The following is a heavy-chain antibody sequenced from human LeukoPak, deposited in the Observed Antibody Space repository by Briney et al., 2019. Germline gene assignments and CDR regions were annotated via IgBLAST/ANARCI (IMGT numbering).Heavy chain of an antibody. Sequence: SETLSLTCTVSGGSISSHYWSWIRQPPGKGLEWIGYIYYSGSTNYNPSLKSRVTISVDTSKNQFSLKLSSVTAADTAVYYCARGYDSSGYYPYWGQGTLVTVSS. CDR3: ARGYDSSGYYPY. CDR2: IYYSGST. D-gene: IGHD3-22*01. CDR1: GGSISSHY. J-gene: IGHJ4*02. V-gene: IGHV4-59*11.